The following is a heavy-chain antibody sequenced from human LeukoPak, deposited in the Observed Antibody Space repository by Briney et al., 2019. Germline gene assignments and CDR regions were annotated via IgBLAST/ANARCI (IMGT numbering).Heavy chain of an antibody. CDR1: GFTFSDPD. J-gene: IGHJ4*02. CDR2: ITTKRSNYAT. V-gene: IGHV3-73*01. CDR3: TTYRSGHY. Sequence: SGGSLRLSCAASGFTFSDPDIHWVRQASGKGLEWAGRITTKRSNYATAYTASVKGRFTISRHDSENTAYLQMNSLKTEDTALYYCTTYRSGHYWGQGTLVTVSS. D-gene: IGHD6-19*01.